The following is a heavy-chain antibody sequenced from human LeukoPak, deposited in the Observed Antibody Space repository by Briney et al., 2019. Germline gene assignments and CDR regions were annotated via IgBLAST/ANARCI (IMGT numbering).Heavy chain of an antibody. D-gene: IGHD3-10*01. Sequence: ASVKVSCKASGYTFTSYYMHWVRQAPGQGLEWVGIINPSGGSTSYAQKFQGRVTMTRDTSTSTVYMELSSLRSEDTAVYYCARDPHYYGSGSYFCDYWGQGTLVTVSS. CDR1: GYTFTSYY. J-gene: IGHJ4*02. CDR3: ARDPHYYGSGSYFCDY. CDR2: INPSGGST. V-gene: IGHV1-46*01.